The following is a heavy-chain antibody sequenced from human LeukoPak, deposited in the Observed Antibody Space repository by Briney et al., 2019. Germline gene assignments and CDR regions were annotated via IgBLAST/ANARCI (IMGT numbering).Heavy chain of an antibody. V-gene: IGHV3-23*01. J-gene: IGHJ4*02. Sequence: GGSLRLSCAASGFTFSSYGMSWVRQAPGKGLEWVSAISGSGGSTYYADSVKGRLTISRGNSKNTLYLQMNSLRAEDTAVYYCAKLRPYCSGGSCYSKLYFDYWGQGTLVTVSS. CDR1: GFTFSSYG. CDR2: ISGSGGST. D-gene: IGHD2-15*01. CDR3: AKLRPYCSGGSCYSKLYFDY.